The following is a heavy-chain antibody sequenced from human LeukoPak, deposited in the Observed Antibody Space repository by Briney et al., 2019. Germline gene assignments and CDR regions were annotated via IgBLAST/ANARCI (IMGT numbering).Heavy chain of an antibody. CDR1: GFTFSSYG. D-gene: IGHD3-22*01. CDR2: ISYDGSNK. CDR3: AKDQGDSSGYFFDY. Sequence: GGSLRLSCAASGFTFSSYGMHWARQAPGKGLEWVAVISYDGSNKYYADSVKGRFTISRDNSKNTLYLQMNSLRAEDTAVYYCAKDQGDSSGYFFDYWGQGTLVTVSS. J-gene: IGHJ4*02. V-gene: IGHV3-30*18.